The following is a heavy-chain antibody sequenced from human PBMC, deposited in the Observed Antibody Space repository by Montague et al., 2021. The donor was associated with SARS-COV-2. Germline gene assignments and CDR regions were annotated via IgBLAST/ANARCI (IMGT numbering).Heavy chain of an antibody. V-gene: IGHV4-34*01. D-gene: IGHD1-1*01. CDR1: GGSFSGYY. CDR3: TRHVHMTWPEPSPGFDY. CDR2: INHSGST. J-gene: IGHJ4*02. Sequence: SETLSLTCAVYGGSFSGYYWSWIRQPPGKGLEWIGEINHSGSTNYNPSLKSRVTISVDTSKNQISLRLSSVTAADTAVYYSTRHVHMTWPEPSPGFDYWGQGTLVTVSS.